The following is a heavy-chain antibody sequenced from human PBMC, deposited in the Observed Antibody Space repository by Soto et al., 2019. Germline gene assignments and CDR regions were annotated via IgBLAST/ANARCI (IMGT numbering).Heavy chain of an antibody. Sequence: ASVKVSCKASGCTFTGYYMHWVRQAPVRVLEWMVCINPNSGGTNYAQKFQGRVTMTRDTSISTAYMELSRLRSDDTAVYYCARNHTARPSPFAIWAQGTIVTVSS. D-gene: IGHD6-6*01. J-gene: IGHJ3*02. CDR3: ARNHTARPSPFAI. CDR2: INPNSGGT. CDR1: GCTFTGYY. V-gene: IGHV1-2*02.